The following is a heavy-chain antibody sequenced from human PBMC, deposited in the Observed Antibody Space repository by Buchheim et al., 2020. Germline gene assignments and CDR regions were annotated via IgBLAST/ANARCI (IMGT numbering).Heavy chain of an antibody. Sequence: EVQLLESGGGTVQPGGSLRLSCADSGFTLSNYAMSWVRQAPGKGLEWVSSISDSGYTNYADSVRGRFTISRDNSENTLYLQRNCLRDEDTAAYFCAKGGGSAFFDYWGQG. V-gene: IGHV3-23*01. CDR3: AKGGGSAFFDY. CDR1: GFTLSNYA. D-gene: IGHD2-15*01. CDR2: ISDSGYT. J-gene: IGHJ4*02.